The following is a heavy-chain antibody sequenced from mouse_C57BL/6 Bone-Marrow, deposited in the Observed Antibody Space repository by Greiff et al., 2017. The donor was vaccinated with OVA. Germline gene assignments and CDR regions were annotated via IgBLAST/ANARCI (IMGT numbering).Heavy chain of an antibody. CDR1: GFSLTSYG. V-gene: IGHV2-6*01. Sequence: VKLQESGPGLVAPSQSLSITCTVSGFSLTSYGVDWVRQSPGKGLEWLGVIWGVGSTNYNSALKSRLSISKDNSKSQDFLKMNSLQTDDTAMYYCASGRGSSYAMDYWGQGTSVTVSS. J-gene: IGHJ4*01. CDR2: IWGVGST. CDR3: ASGRGSSYAMDY.